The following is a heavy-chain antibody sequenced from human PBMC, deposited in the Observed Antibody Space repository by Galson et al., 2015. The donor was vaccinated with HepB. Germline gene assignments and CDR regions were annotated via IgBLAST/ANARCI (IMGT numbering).Heavy chain of an antibody. CDR3: TTAPRHPTVTTFDRGDY. J-gene: IGHJ4*02. Sequence: SLRLSCAASGFTFSNAWMSWVRQAPGKGLEWVGRIKSKTDGGTTDYAAPVKGRFTISRDDSKNTLYLQMNSLKTEDTAVYYCTTAPRHPTVTTFDRGDYWGQGTLVTVSS. D-gene: IGHD4-17*01. CDR2: IKSKTDGGTT. V-gene: IGHV3-15*01. CDR1: GFTFSNAW.